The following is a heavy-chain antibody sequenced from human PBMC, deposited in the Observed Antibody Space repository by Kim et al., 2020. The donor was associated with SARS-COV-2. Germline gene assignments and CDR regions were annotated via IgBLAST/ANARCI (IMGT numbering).Heavy chain of an antibody. CDR1: GFTFSSYG. J-gene: IGHJ4*02. D-gene: IGHD6-13*01. CDR3: ARGDSSSWVFDY. CDR2: ISYDGSNK. V-gene: IGHV3-30*03. Sequence: GGSLRLSCAASGFTFSSYGMHWVRQAPGKGLEWVAVISYDGSNKYYADSVKGRFTISRDNSKNTLYLQMNSLRAEDTAVYYCARGDSSSWVFDYWGQGTLVTVSS.